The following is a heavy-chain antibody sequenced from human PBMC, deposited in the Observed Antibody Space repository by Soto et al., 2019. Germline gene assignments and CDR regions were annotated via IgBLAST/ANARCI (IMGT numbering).Heavy chain of an antibody. CDR3: ARDLEFSDGNISNLDY. D-gene: IGHD3-10*01. CDR2: IMPIIGTA. CDR1: GGTFSSHV. V-gene: IGHV1-69*01. J-gene: IGHJ4*01. Sequence: VQLVQSGAEVKKPGSSVKVSCKASGGTFSSHVFNWVRQAPGQGLEWMGGIMPIIGTANYAQKFQGRVTSTADESTLTDYMELISLRSEYTAVDYCARDLEFSDGNISNLDYCGNGTLVTVSS.